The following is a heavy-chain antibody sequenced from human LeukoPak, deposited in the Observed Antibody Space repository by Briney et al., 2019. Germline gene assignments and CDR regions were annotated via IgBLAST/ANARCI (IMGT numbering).Heavy chain of an antibody. D-gene: IGHD3-22*01. CDR1: RYTFTTYY. CDR2: INPSGGST. V-gene: IGHV1-46*01. Sequence: ASVKVSCKASRYTFTTYYMHWVRQAPGQGLEWVGIINPSGGSTSYAQKLQGRVTMTRDMSTSTVYMELSSLRSEDTAVYYCARGVDYYDSSGYYYWGQGTLVTVSS. J-gene: IGHJ4*02. CDR3: ARGVDYYDSSGYYY.